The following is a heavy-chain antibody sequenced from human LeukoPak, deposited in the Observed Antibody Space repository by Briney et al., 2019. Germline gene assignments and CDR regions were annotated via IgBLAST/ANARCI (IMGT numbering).Heavy chain of an antibody. CDR3: AGGPTLGGGYWYFDL. CDR2: ISWNSGSI. J-gene: IGHJ2*01. V-gene: IGHV3-9*01. Sequence: GRSLRLSCAASGFTFDDYAMHWVRQAPGKGLEWVSGISWNSGSIGYADSVKGRFTISRDNAKNSLYLQMNSLRAEDTALYYCAGGPTLGGGYWYFDLWGRGTLVTVSS. CDR1: GFTFDDYA. D-gene: IGHD4-23*01.